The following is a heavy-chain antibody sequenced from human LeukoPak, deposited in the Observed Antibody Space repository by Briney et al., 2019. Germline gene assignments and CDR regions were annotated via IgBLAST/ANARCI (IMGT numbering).Heavy chain of an antibody. V-gene: IGHV3-23*01. J-gene: IGHJ5*02. Sequence: VRQXPGKGLXWVSAISGSGGSTYYADSVKGRFTISRDNSKNTLYLQMNSLRAEDTAVYYCAKDPLYGDYVPWGQGTLVTVSS. CDR2: ISGSGGST. D-gene: IGHD4-17*01. CDR3: AKDPLYGDYVP.